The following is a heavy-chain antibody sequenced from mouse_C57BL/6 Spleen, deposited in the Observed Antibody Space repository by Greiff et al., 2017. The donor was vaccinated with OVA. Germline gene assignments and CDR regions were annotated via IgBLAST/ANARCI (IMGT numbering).Heavy chain of an antibody. V-gene: IGHV1-84*01. Sequence: QVQLKESGPDLVKPGASVKISCKASGYTFTDYYINWVKQRPGQGLEWIGWIYPGSGNTKYNEKFKGKATLTVDTSSSTAYMQLSSLTSEDSAVYFCASYYDSHDFDYWGQGTTLTVSS. CDR3: ASYYDSHDFDY. D-gene: IGHD2-4*01. CDR2: IYPGSGNT. CDR1: GYTFTDYY. J-gene: IGHJ2*01.